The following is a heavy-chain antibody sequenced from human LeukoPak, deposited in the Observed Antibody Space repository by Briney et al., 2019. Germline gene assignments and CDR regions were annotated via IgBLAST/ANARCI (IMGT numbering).Heavy chain of an antibody. D-gene: IGHD3-16*01. Sequence: GGSLRLSCAASGFTFSDYYMSWIRQAPGKGLDWISYISNSGTSMSYADSVKGRFTTSRDSAKNSLYLHMNSLTAEDTAVYYCARLIKFGTSGYSFDYWGQGTLVTVSS. V-gene: IGHV3-11*04. CDR1: GFTFSDYY. J-gene: IGHJ4*02. CDR3: ARLIKFGTSGYSFDY. CDR2: ISNSGTSM.